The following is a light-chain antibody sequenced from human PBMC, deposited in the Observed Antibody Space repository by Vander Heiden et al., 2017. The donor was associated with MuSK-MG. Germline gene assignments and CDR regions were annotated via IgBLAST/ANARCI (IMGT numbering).Light chain of an antibody. Sequence: DIQMTQSPSSLPASVGDRVTITCRASRNINNYLNWYQQRPGKAPQLLIYGASSLHSGVPSRFTGSGSGTVFTLTISRLQPGDFTTYYCQQSDGSPRTFGQGTKV. V-gene: IGKV1-39*01. J-gene: IGKJ1*01. CDR2: GAS. CDR3: QQSDGSPRT. CDR1: RNINNY.